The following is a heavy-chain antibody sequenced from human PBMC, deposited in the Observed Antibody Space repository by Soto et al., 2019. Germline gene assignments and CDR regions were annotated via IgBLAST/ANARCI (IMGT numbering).Heavy chain of an antibody. D-gene: IGHD3-22*01. CDR3: ARHYYDSTGYYRSPLGD. CDR2: INHVATT. J-gene: IGHJ4*02. Sequence: VQLQQWGAGLLKPSETLSLTCEVSGGSFGGYYWSWIRQPPGKGLEWIGEINHVATTNYNPSLKSRVTISLDMSKNQFSLKRTSVTAADTAVYYCARHYYDSTGYYRSPLGDWGQGTLVTVSS. V-gene: IGHV4-34*01. CDR1: GGSFGGYY.